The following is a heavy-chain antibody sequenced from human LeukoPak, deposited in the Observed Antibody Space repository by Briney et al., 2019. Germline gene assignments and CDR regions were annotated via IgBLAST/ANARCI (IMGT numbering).Heavy chain of an antibody. J-gene: IGHJ4*02. V-gene: IGHV1-24*01. Sequence: ASVKVSCKVSGYTLTELSMHWVRQAPGKGREWMGGFDPEDGETIYAQKFQGRVTMTEDTSTDTAYMELSSLRSEDTAVYYCATSGIWYPLYFDYWGQGTLVTVSS. CDR3: ATSGIWYPLYFDY. CDR1: GYTLTELS. CDR2: FDPEDGET. D-gene: IGHD6-13*01.